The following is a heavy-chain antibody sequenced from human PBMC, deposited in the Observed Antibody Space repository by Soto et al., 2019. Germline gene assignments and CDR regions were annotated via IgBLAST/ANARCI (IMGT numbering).Heavy chain of an antibody. J-gene: IGHJ6*02. D-gene: IGHD3-9*01. V-gene: IGHV1-69*06. CDR1: GGTFSSYA. CDR2: IIPIFGTA. CDR3: AGNLDSRYFAWFSPYYYGMDV. Sequence: QVQLVQSGAAVKKPGSSVKVSCKASGGTFSSYAISWVRQAPGQGLEGMGGIIPIFGTANYAQKFQGRVTITADKSTSTAYMELSSLRSEDTAVYYCAGNLDSRYFAWFSPYYYGMDVWGQGTTVTVSS.